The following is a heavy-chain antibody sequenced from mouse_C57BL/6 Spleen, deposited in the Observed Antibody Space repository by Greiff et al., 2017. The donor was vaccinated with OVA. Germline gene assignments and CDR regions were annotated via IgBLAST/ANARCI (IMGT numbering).Heavy chain of an antibody. J-gene: IGHJ2*01. V-gene: IGHV5-16*01. CDR1: GFTFSDYY. CDR2: INYDGSST. Sequence: EVKLMESEGGLVKPGSSMKLSCTASGFTFSDYYMAWVRQVPEKGLEWVANINYDGSSTYYLDSLKSRFIISRDNAKNILYLQMSSLKSEDTATYYCARENSYFDYWGQGTTLTVSS. CDR3: ARENSYFDY.